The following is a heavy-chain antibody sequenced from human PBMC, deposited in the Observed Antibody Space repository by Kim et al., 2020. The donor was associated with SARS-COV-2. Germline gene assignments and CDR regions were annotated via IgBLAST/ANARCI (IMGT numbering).Heavy chain of an antibody. CDR1: GGSFSGYY. J-gene: IGHJ6*03. CDR2: INHSGST. D-gene: IGHD2-2*01. Sequence: SETLSLTCAVYGGSFSGYYWSWIRQPPGKGLEWIGEINHSGSTNYNPSLKSRVTISVDTSKNQFSLKLSSVTAADTAVYYCARLTKVPAARGGYYYYMDV. CDR3: ARLTKVPAARGGYYYYMDV. V-gene: IGHV4-34*01.